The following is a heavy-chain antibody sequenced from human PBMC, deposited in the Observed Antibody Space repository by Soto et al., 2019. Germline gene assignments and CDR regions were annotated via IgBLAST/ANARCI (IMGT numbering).Heavy chain of an antibody. Sequence: QVQLQESGPGLVKPSQTLSLTCTVSGGSISSGGYYWSWIRQHPGKGLEWIGYIYYSGSTYYNPSLKSRVTISVDTSKNQFSLKLSSVTAAATAVYYCARGSSILTGYYYLDYWGQGTLVTVSS. D-gene: IGHD3-9*01. CDR1: GGSISSGGYY. J-gene: IGHJ4*02. V-gene: IGHV4-31*03. CDR2: IYYSGST. CDR3: ARGSSILTGYYYLDY.